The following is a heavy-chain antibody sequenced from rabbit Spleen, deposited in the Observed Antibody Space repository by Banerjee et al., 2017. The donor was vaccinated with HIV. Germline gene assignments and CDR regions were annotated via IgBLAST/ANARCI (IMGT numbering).Heavy chain of an antibody. CDR1: GVSLNDKDV. V-gene: IGHV1S40*01. CDR3: ARVDIDVGWSFKL. J-gene: IGHJ4*01. Sequence: QSLEESGGGLVQPGGSLTLTCKASGVSLNDKDVMCWVRQAPGKGLEWIACINAVTGRAVYASWARGRFTFSKTSSTTVTLQVTSLTAADTATYFCARVDIDVGWSFKLWGPGTLVTVS. D-gene: IGHD4-1*01. CDR2: INAVTGRA.